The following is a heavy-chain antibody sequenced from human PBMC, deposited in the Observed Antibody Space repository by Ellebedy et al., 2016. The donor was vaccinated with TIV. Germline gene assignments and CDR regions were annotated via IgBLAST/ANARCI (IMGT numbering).Heavy chain of an antibody. J-gene: IGHJ5*02. V-gene: IGHV4-34*01. Sequence: MPSETLSLTCAVYGGSFSGYYWSWIRQPPGKGLEWIGEINHSGSTNYNPSLKSRVTISVDTSKNQFSLKLSSVTAADTAVYYCARGMVRGRWFDPWGQGTLVTVSS. D-gene: IGHD3-10*01. CDR1: GGSFSGYY. CDR3: ARGMVRGRWFDP. CDR2: INHSGST.